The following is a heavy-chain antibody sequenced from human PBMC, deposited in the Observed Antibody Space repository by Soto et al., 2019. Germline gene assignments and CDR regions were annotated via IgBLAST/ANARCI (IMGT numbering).Heavy chain of an antibody. CDR3: AKDRTFGPPLVRFDS. CDR1: GFTFSVYA. D-gene: IGHD6-6*01. Sequence: GGSLRLSCGAPGFTFSVYAMTWVRQAPGKGLEWVSAISGNGGSTYYADSVKGRFTISRDNSKSTLHLQMNSLRVEDTAVYYCAKDRTFGPPLVRFDSWGQGTLVTVSS. V-gene: IGHV3-23*01. J-gene: IGHJ4*02. CDR2: ISGNGGST.